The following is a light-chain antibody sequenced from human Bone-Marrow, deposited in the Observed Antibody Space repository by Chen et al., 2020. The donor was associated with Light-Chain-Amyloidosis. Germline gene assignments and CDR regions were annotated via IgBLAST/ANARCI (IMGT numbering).Light chain of an antibody. V-gene: IGKV1-9*01. Sequence: IQLTQSPSFLSASVGDRVTITCRASQDISSYLAWYQQKPGKPPKLLIYATSALQSGVPSRFSGSRSGTEFTLTISSLQPEDFATYYCQQLNSYPLIYIFGPGTKVDIK. CDR2: ATS. CDR3: QQLNSYPLIYI. J-gene: IGKJ3*01. CDR1: QDISSY.